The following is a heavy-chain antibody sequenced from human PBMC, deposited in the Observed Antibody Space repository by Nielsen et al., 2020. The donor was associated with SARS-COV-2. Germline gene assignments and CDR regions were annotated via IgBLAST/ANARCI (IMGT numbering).Heavy chain of an antibody. CDR3: ARDATAGAGTIGGHYYYYGMDV. V-gene: IGHV3-48*03. Sequence: GESLKISCGASGFTFSSFEMHWVRQAPGKGLEWVSYISGDGNTRYYVDSVKGRFTISRDNAKNSLYLQMNSLRAEDTAVYYCARDATAGAGTIGGHYYYYGMDVWGQGTTVTVSS. CDR2: ISGDGNTR. CDR1: GFTFSSFE. D-gene: IGHD1-1*01. J-gene: IGHJ6*02.